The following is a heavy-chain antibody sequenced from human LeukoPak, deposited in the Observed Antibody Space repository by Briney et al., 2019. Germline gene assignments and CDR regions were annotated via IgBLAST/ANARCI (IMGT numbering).Heavy chain of an antibody. CDR2: ISGSGGST. D-gene: IGHD3-3*01. V-gene: IGHV3-23*01. J-gene: IGHJ3*02. Sequence: GGSLRLSCAASGFTFSSYAMSWVRQAPGKGLEWVSAISGSGGSTYYADSVKGRFTISRDNSKNTLYLQMNSLRAEDTAVYYCGKDLYDFWSGYYSIVAGALGAFDIWGQGTMVTVSS. CDR1: GFTFSSYA. CDR3: GKDLYDFWSGYYSIVAGALGAFDI.